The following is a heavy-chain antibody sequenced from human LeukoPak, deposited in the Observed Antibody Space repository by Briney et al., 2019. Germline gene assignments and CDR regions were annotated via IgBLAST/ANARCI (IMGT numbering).Heavy chain of an antibody. J-gene: IGHJ3*02. D-gene: IGHD1-26*01. V-gene: IGHV1-2*02. CDR1: GYTFTGYY. CDR2: INPNSGGT. CDR3: ATLPIVGATNYAFDM. Sequence: ASVKVSCKASGYTFTGYYMHWVRQAPGQGLEWMGWINPNSGGTKYAQKFQGRVTMTRDTSISTAYMELSRLRSDDTAVYYCATLPIVGATNYAFDMWGQGTMVTVSP.